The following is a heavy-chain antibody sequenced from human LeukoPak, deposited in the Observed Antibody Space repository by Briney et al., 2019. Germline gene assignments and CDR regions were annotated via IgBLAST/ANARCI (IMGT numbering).Heavy chain of an antibody. Sequence: EGSLRLPCAVSGITLSNYGMSWVRQAPGKGLEWVAGISGSGGSTYYADSVKGRFAISRDNPKNTLYLQMNSLRAEDTAVYFCAKRGVVIRVILVGFHKEAYYFDSWGQGALVTVSS. CDR2: ISGSGGST. D-gene: IGHD3-10*01. J-gene: IGHJ4*02. CDR3: AKRGVVIRVILVGFHKEAYYFDS. V-gene: IGHV3-23*01. CDR1: GITLSNYG.